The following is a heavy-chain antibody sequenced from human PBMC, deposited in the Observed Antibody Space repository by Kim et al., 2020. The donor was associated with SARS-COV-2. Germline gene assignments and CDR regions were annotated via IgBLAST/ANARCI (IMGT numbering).Heavy chain of an antibody. J-gene: IGHJ3*02. CDR1: GGSISSYY. D-gene: IGHD1-1*01. CDR2: IYYSGST. CDR3: ASDTKLWSGNAFDI. Sequence: SETLSLTCTVSGGSISSYYWSWIRQPPGKGLEWIGYIYYSGSTNYNPSLKSRVTISVDTSKNQFSLKLSSVTAADTAVYYCASDTKLWSGNAFDIWGQGTMVTVSS. V-gene: IGHV4-59*01.